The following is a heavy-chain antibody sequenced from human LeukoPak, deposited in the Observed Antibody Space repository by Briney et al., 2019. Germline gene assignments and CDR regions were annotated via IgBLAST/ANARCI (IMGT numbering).Heavy chain of an antibody. D-gene: IGHD1-26*01. CDR3: AKAEWELHYGTDAFDI. J-gene: IGHJ3*02. CDR2: VCGSGDST. Sequence: PGGSLRLSCAASGFTFITYAMSFVRQAPGKGLEGVSAVCGSGDSTYYADSVKGRFTISRDNSKNTLYLQMNSLRAEDTAVYYCAKAEWELHYGTDAFDIWGQGTMVTVSS. V-gene: IGHV3-23*01. CDR1: GFTFITYA.